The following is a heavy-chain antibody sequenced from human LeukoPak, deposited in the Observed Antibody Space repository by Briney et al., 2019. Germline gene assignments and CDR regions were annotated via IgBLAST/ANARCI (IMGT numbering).Heavy chain of an antibody. CDR1: GFTFSSYG. CDR3: ARMYSSSWYWGGYFDY. CDR2: ISYDGSNK. D-gene: IGHD6-13*01. V-gene: IGHV3-30*03. Sequence: GGSLRLSCAASGFTFSSYGMHWVRQAPGKGLEWVAVISYDGSNKYYADSVKGRLTISRDNSKNTLYLQMNSLRAEDTAVYYCARMYSSSWYWGGYFDYWGQGTLVTVSS. J-gene: IGHJ4*02.